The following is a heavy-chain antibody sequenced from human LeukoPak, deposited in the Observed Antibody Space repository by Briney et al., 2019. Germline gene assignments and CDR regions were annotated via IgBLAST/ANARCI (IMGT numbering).Heavy chain of an antibody. CDR2: FDPKDGDT. V-gene: IGHV1-24*01. CDR3: ARDLRRGSSSWYVSGGDY. J-gene: IGHJ4*02. Sequence: ASVKVSCKVSGYTLTELSVHWVRQAPGKGLEWMGNFDPKDGDTIYAQRFQGRVTMTTDTSTSTAYMELGSLRSDDTAVYYCARDLRRGSSSWYVSGGDYWGQGTLVTVSS. CDR1: GYTLTELS. D-gene: IGHD6-13*01.